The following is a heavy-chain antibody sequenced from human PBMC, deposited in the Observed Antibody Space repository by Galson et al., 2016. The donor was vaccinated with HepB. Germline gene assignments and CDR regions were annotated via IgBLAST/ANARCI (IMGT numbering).Heavy chain of an antibody. CDR1: GLTFSDYW. CDR3: ARDAAYCGPTTCHSGWFDP. Sequence: SLRLSCAASGLTFSDYWIHWVRQGPGKGLVWVSGTNSDGTSTTYADSVKGRFTVSGDNGKNTKYLQMNSLRAEDTAVYYCARDAAYCGPTTCHSGWFDPWGQGTLVTVSS. CDR2: TNSDGTST. J-gene: IGHJ5*02. V-gene: IGHV3-74*01. D-gene: IGHD2-21*01.